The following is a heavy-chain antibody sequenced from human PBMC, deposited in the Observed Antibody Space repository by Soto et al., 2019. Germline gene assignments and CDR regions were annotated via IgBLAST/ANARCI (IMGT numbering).Heavy chain of an antibody. J-gene: IGHJ5*02. CDR3: TKNGRSGGSGPNWFDP. D-gene: IGHD2-15*01. CDR2: ISGSGSDT. CDR1: AFTFNSFV. V-gene: IGHV3-23*01. Sequence: PGGSLRLSCAASAFTFNSFVMSWVRQAPGKGLEWVSGISGSGSDTYYADSVKGRFTISRDNSKNTLYLQMNSLRAEDTALYYCTKNGRSGGSGPNWFDPWGQGTLVTSPQ.